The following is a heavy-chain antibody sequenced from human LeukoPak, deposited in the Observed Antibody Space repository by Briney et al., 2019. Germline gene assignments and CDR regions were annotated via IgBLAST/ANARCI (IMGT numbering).Heavy chain of an antibody. Sequence: SETLSLTCAVYGGSFSGYYWSWIRQPRGKGLEWIGEINHSGSTNHNPSLKSRVTISVDTSKNQFSLKLSSVTAADTAVYYCARGGIAVGGTEAHDAFDIWGQGTMVTVSS. D-gene: IGHD6-19*01. V-gene: IGHV4-34*01. CDR3: ARGGIAVGGTEAHDAFDI. J-gene: IGHJ3*02. CDR2: INHSGST. CDR1: GGSFSGYY.